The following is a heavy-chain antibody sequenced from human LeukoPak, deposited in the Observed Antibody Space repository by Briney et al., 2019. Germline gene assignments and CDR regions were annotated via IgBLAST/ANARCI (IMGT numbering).Heavy chain of an antibody. CDR2: IKQDGSEK. Sequence: GGSLRLSCAASGFTFSSYWMSWVRQAPGKGLEWVANIKQDGSEKYYVDSVKGRFTISRDNAKNSLYLQMNSLRAEDTAVYYCAGDPYYYDSSGYYDDLNAFDIWGQGTMVTVSS. D-gene: IGHD3-22*01. CDR1: GFTFSSYW. CDR3: AGDPYYYDSSGYYDDLNAFDI. J-gene: IGHJ3*02. V-gene: IGHV3-7*01.